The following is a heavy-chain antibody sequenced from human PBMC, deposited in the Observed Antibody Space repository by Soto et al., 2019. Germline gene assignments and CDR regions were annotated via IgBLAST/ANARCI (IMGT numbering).Heavy chain of an antibody. CDR2: VRQDGGET. CDR1: KFTFASYW. CDR3: ARGGGSIGGVIDY. J-gene: IGHJ4*02. D-gene: IGHD3-10*01. Sequence: EMQLVESGGGLVQPGGSLRLSCEASKFTFASYWMTWVRRAPGKGLEWVAIVRQDGGETYYVDSVKGRFTISRDNAKNSVYLHMNNLRAEDTAVYYCARGGGSIGGVIDYWGQGTLVAVSS. V-gene: IGHV3-7*05.